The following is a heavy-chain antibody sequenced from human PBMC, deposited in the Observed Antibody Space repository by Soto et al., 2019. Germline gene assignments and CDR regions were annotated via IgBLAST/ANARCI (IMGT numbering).Heavy chain of an antibody. CDR1: GFTFDDHA. CDR3: AKVRRHFWSGYYTSYYYGMDV. Sequence: LSLTCAASGFTFDDHAMHWVRQAPGKGLEWVSLISGDGGSTYYADSVKGRFTISRDNSKNSLYLQMNSLRTEDTALYYCAKVRRHFWSGYYTSYYYGMDVWGQGTTVTVSS. V-gene: IGHV3-43*02. CDR2: ISGDGGST. D-gene: IGHD3-3*02. J-gene: IGHJ6*02.